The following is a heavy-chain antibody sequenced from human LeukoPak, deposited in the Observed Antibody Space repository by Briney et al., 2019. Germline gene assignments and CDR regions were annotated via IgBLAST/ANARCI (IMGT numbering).Heavy chain of an antibody. Sequence: TLSLTCAVSGGSISSGGYSWSWIRQPPGKGLEWIGYIYHSGSTNYNPSLKSRVTISVDTSKNQFSLKLSSVTAADTAVYYCARCYYDSSGYYLDDYWGQGTLVTVSP. V-gene: IGHV4-30-2*02. CDR2: IYHSGST. CDR1: GGSISSGGYS. CDR3: ARCYYDSSGYYLDDY. D-gene: IGHD3-22*01. J-gene: IGHJ4*02.